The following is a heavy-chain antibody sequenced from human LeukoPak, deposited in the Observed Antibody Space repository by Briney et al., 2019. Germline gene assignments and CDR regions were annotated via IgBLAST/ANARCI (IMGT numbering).Heavy chain of an antibody. Sequence: GGSLRLSCAASGFTFSSYSMNWVRQAPGKGLEWVSYISSSSSTINYADYVKGRFTISRDNSKNSVYLQMNSLRAEDTAVDYCARDPRYCSSTSCYSSLDYFVYWGQGTLVTVSS. D-gene: IGHD2-2*01. CDR1: GFTFSSYS. CDR2: ISSSSSTI. J-gene: IGHJ4*02. V-gene: IGHV3-48*01. CDR3: ARDPRYCSSTSCYSSLDYFVY.